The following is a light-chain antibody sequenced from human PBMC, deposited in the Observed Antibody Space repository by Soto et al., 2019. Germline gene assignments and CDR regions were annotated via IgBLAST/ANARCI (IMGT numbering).Light chain of an antibody. CDR3: QQIYTSPLT. CDR1: QSIGCY. V-gene: IGKV1-39*01. J-gene: IGKJ4*01. Sequence: DIKMSQSPSSLSASVGGSVTITCRASQSIGCYLDWYQQKPGKAPNLLIHGGSILQSGVPPRFSGGGGGTDFTLTISSLQPEDFASYYCQQIYTSPLTFGGGTKVDIK. CDR2: GGS.